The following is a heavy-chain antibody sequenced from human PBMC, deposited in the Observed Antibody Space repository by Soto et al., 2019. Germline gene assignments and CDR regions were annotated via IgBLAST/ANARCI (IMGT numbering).Heavy chain of an antibody. J-gene: IGHJ6*03. Sequence: SETLSLTCSVSGGSISSYYWSWIRQPPGKGLEWIGYINHSGSTNNNPSLKSRVTISVDMSKNQFSLELSLKLSSVTAADTAVYYCARTRVSYYYYMDVWGKGTTVTVSS. V-gene: IGHV4-59*01. CDR3: ARTRVSYYYYMDV. CDR2: INHSGST. CDR1: GGSISSYY.